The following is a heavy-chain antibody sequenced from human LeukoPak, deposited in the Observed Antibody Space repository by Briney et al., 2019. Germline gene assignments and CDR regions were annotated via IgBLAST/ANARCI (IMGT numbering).Heavy chain of an antibody. V-gene: IGHV3-7*03. CDR1: GFTFSSYW. CDR2: IKQDGGEK. Sequence: GRSLRLSCAASGFTFSSYWMSWVRQAPGKGLEWVANIKQDGGEKYYVDSVKGRFTISRDNAKNSLYLQMNSLRAEDTAVYYCARDNMITFGGVTAFDYWGQGTLVTVSS. J-gene: IGHJ4*02. D-gene: IGHD3-16*01. CDR3: ARDNMITFGGVTAFDY.